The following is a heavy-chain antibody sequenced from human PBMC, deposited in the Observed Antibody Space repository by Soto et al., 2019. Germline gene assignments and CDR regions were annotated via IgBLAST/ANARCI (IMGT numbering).Heavy chain of an antibody. V-gene: IGHV3-30*18. CDR2: ILYDGSEE. CDR1: GFTFSSYG. D-gene: IGHD4-4*01. J-gene: IGHJ5*02. CDR3: VKDYSVTMYGGMVS. Sequence: GGSLRLSCAASGFTFSSYGMHWVRQAPGKGLEWVAVILYDGSEEYYADSVKGRFTISRDNGRNTVYLQMNSLRPEDTAVYYCVKDYSVTMYGGMVSWGQGTLVTVSS.